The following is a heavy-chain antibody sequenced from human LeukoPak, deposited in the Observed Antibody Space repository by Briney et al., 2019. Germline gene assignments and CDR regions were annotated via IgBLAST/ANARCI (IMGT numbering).Heavy chain of an antibody. J-gene: IGHJ4*02. D-gene: IGHD4-17*01. CDR1: GYTFTSYD. Sequence: ASVKVSCKASGYTFTSYDINWVRPATGQGLEWMGWMNPNSGNTGYAQKFQGRVTMTRNTSISTAYMELSSLRSEDTAVYYCARGYGDYVPFDYWGQGTLVTVSS. CDR2: MNPNSGNT. V-gene: IGHV1-8*01. CDR3: ARGYGDYVPFDY.